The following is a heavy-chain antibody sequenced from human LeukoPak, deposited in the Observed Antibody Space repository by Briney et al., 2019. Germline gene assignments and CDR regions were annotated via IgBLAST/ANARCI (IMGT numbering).Heavy chain of an antibody. Sequence: GESLKISCKGSGYSFTTYWIGWVRQMPGKGLEWMGIIYPGDSDSRYSPSFQGQVTFSADKSISTAYLQWSSLKASDTAMYYCARQDKDYYGSGRFRYGMDVWGQGTTVTVSS. CDR3: ARQDKDYYGSGRFRYGMDV. D-gene: IGHD3-10*01. V-gene: IGHV5-51*01. CDR2: IYPGDSDS. CDR1: GYSFTTYW. J-gene: IGHJ6*02.